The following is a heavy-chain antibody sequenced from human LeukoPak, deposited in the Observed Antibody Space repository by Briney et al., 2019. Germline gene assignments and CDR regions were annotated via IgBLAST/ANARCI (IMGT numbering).Heavy chain of an antibody. CDR1: GGSFSGYY. Sequence: PSETLSLTCAVYGGSFSGYYWSWTRQPPGKGLEWIGEINHSGSTNYNPSLKSRVTISVDTSKNQFSLKLSSVTAADTAVYYCARGRRYCSSTSCYRGYYYYGMDVWGQGTTVTVSS. D-gene: IGHD2-2*02. CDR3: ARGRRYCSSTSCYRGYYYYGMDV. J-gene: IGHJ6*02. V-gene: IGHV4-34*01. CDR2: INHSGST.